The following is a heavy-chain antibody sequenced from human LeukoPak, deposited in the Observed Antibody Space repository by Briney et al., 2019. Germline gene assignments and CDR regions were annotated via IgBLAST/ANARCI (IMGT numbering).Heavy chain of an antibody. Sequence: ASVKVSCKASGYTFTSDDINWVRQATGQGLEWMGWMNPNSGNTGYAQKFQGRVTITRNTSISTAYMELSSLRSEDTAVYYCAREIATTVTYNWFDPWGQGTLVTVSS. CDR3: AREIATTVTYNWFDP. CDR1: GYTFTSDD. CDR2: MNPNSGNT. V-gene: IGHV1-8*03. D-gene: IGHD4-17*01. J-gene: IGHJ5*02.